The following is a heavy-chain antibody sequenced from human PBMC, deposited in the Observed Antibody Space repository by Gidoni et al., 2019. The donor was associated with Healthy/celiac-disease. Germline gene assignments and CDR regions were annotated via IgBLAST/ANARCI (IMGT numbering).Heavy chain of an antibody. V-gene: IGHV3-23*01. D-gene: IGHD2-21*01. J-gene: IGHJ3*02. CDR3: AKTIGMVGLVEAFDI. CDR2: IGGSGGST. Sequence: EVQLLESGGGLVQPGGSLRLSCSASGFTFSSYAMSWVRQAPGKGLEWVSAIGGSGGSTYYAASVKGRFTISRDNSKNTLYLQMNSLRAEDTAVYYCAKTIGMVGLVEAFDIWGQGTMVTVSS. CDR1: GFTFSSYA.